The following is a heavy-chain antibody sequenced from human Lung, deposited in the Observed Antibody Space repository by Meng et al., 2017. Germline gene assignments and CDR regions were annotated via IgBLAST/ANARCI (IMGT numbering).Heavy chain of an antibody. V-gene: IGHV4-4*02. CDR1: GDPLSIDNW. D-gene: IGHD2-21*01. CDR3: TKNDFYCLCY. CDR2: INPIAST. J-gene: IGHJ4*02. Sequence: PSLCKPSGTPPLTSAVSGDPLSIDNWWSGVRQPPVNGLEWIGEINPIASTTYNPSLKSRITISVDKPKNQFSLTLSSVTAADTAVYYCTKNDFYCLCYWGQRTLVTVAS.